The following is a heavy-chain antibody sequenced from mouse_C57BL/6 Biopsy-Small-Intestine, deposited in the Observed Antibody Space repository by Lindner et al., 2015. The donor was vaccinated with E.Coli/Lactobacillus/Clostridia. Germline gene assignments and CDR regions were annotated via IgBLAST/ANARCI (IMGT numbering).Heavy chain of an antibody. D-gene: IGHD3-2*02. J-gene: IGHJ2*03. Sequence: VQLQESGPVLVKPGASVKMSCKASGYTFTDYYMSWVKQSHGKSLEWIGVINPYNGGTSYNQKFKGKATLTVGKSSSTAYMELNSLTSEDSAVYYCARSEGSAGFFDFWGQGTSLTVSS. CDR1: GYTFTDYY. CDR2: INPYNGGT. CDR3: ARSEGSAGFFDF. V-gene: IGHV1-19*01.